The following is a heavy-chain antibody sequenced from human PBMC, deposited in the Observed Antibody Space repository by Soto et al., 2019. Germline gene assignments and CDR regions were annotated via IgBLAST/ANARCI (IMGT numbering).Heavy chain of an antibody. J-gene: IGHJ4*02. D-gene: IGHD5-12*01. Sequence: QVQLVQSGAEVKKPGASVKVSCKASGYTFTSYGISWVRQAPGQGLEWMGWISAYNGNTNYAQKLQGRVTMTTDTSTSTAYMELRSLSSDDTAVYYCARVLGDGEFYSGYEPIFDYWGQGTLVTVSS. CDR3: ARVLGDGEFYSGYEPIFDY. CDR2: ISAYNGNT. V-gene: IGHV1-18*01. CDR1: GYTFTSYG.